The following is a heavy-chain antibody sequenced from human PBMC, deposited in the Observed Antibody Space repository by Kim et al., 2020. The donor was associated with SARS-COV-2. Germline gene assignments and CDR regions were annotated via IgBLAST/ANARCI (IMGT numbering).Heavy chain of an antibody. D-gene: IGHD4-4*01. V-gene: IGHV3-33*01. CDR3: ARGGGNYAQPEVHYFDY. CDR1: GFTFSSYG. J-gene: IGHJ4*02. Sequence: GGSLRLSCAASGFTFSSYGMHWVRQAPGKGLEWVAVIWYDGSNKYYADSVKGRFTISRDNSKNTLYLQMNSLRAEDTAVYYCARGGGNYAQPEVHYFDYWGQGTLVTVSS. CDR2: IWYDGSNK.